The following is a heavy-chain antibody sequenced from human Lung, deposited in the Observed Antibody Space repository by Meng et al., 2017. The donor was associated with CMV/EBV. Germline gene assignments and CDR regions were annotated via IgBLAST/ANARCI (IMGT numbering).Heavy chain of an antibody. CDR3: ASYYYDSSGYRDY. V-gene: IGHV3-48*03. Sequence: SXKIXXAASGFTFSSYEMNWVRQAPGKGLEWVSYISSSGSTIYYADSVKGRFTISRDNAKNSLYLQMNSLRAEDTAVYYCASYYYDSSGYRDYWGQGTLVTVSS. CDR1: GFTFSSYE. CDR2: ISSSGSTI. J-gene: IGHJ4*02. D-gene: IGHD3-22*01.